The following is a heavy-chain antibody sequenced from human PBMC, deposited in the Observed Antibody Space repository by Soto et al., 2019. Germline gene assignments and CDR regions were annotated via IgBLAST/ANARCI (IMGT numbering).Heavy chain of an antibody. CDR1: GYTFTNYG. Sequence: QVQLVQSGAEVKKPGASVKVSCKASGYTFTNYGISWVRQAPGQGLEWMGWINTYNGNTNHAQKLQGRVTMTTDTSTSTAYMELRSLRSDDTAVYYCARGVGSGTYYNQYNWFAPWGKGTLVTVSS. CDR3: ARGVGSGTYYNQYNWFAP. J-gene: IGHJ5*02. CDR2: INTYNGNT. V-gene: IGHV1-18*01. D-gene: IGHD3-10*01.